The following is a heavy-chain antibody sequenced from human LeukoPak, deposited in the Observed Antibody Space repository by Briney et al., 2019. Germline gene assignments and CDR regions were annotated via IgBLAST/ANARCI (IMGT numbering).Heavy chain of an antibody. CDR2: ISWDGGST. D-gene: IGHD2-15*01. Sequence: GGSLRLSCAASGFTFDDYAMHWVRQAPGKGLERVSLISWDGGSTYYADSVKGRFTISRDNSKNSLYLQMNSLRAEDTALYYCAKDAAAQKGDRIYYYYCMDVCGKGNTVTVSS. CDR1: GFTFDDYA. V-gene: IGHV3-43D*03. J-gene: IGHJ6*03. CDR3: AKDAAAQKGDRIYYYYCMDV.